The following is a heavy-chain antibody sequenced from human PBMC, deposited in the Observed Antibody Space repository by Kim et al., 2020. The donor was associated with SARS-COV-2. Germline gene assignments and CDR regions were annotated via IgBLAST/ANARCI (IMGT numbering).Heavy chain of an antibody. CDR2: SYK. V-gene: IGHV3-21*01. Sequence: SYKYYANSVKGRSTISRDNATNSLYLQMNSLGAEDTAVYYCARAEGAPDYWGQGTLVTVSS. J-gene: IGHJ4*02. CDR3: ARAEGAPDY.